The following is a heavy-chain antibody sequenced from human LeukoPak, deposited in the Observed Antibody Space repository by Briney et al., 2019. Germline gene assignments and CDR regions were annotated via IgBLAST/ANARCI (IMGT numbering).Heavy chain of an antibody. CDR1: GGSISSYY. J-gene: IGHJ4*02. CDR2: IYYSGST. V-gene: IGHV4-59*01. CDR3: ARVRFLEWSSYYFDY. Sequence: SETLSLTCTVSGGSISSYYWSWIRQPPGKGLGWIGYIYYSGSTNYNPSLKSRVTISVDTSKNQFSLKLSSVTAADTAVYYCARVRFLEWSSYYFDYWGQGTLVTVSS. D-gene: IGHD3-3*01.